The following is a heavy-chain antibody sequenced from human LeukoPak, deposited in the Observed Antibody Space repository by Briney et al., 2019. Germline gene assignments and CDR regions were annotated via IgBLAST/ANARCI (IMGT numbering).Heavy chain of an antibody. CDR1: GYTFTSYD. Sequence: VASVKVSCKASGYTFTSYDINWVRQAPGQGLEWMGGIIPIFGTANYAQKFQGRVTITADESTSTAYMELSSLRSEDTAVYYCARRGYSLSGGFYFDYWGQGTLVTVSS. D-gene: IGHD5-18*01. J-gene: IGHJ4*02. V-gene: IGHV1-69*13. CDR3: ARRGYSLSGGFYFDY. CDR2: IIPIFGTA.